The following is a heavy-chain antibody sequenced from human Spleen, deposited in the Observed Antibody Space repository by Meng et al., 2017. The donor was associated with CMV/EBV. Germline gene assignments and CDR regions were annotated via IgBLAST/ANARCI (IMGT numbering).Heavy chain of an antibody. Sequence: GESLKISCTTSGFPFNSYIMNWVRQAPGKGLEWVSSISSTSTYISYAESVKGRFTISRDNAKNTLFLQMNSLRAEDTAVYYCVRSTPSKTDYWTWGQGTLVTVSS. CDR2: ISSTSTYI. J-gene: IGHJ4*02. CDR3: VRSTPSKTDYWT. D-gene: IGHD3/OR15-3a*01. V-gene: IGHV3-21*01. CDR1: GFPFNSYI.